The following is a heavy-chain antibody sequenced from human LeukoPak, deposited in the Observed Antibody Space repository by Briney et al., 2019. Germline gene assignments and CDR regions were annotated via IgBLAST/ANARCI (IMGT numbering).Heavy chain of an antibody. D-gene: IGHD5-18*01. CDR2: IYYSGST. V-gene: IGHV4-59*01. CDR3: ARVAGYSYGAGPDY. J-gene: IGHJ4*02. Sequence: SETLSLTCTVSGGSISSYYWSWVRQPPGKGLEWMGYIYYSGSTNYNPSLKSRVTISVDTSKNKFSLKLSSVTAADTAVYYCARVAGYSYGAGPDYWGQGTLVTVSS. CDR1: GGSISSYY.